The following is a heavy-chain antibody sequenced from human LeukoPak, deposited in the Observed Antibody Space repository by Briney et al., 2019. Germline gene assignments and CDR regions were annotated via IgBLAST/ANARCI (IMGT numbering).Heavy chain of an antibody. Sequence: PSETLSLTCTVSGGSISSYYWSWIRQPPGKGLEWIGYIYYSGSTNYNPSLKGRVTISVDTSKNQFSPKLSSVTAADTAVYYCARRGVGSSWFIWFDPWGQGTLVTVSS. CDR2: IYYSGST. J-gene: IGHJ5*02. CDR3: ARRGVGSSWFIWFDP. CDR1: GGSISSYY. D-gene: IGHD6-13*01. V-gene: IGHV4-59*08.